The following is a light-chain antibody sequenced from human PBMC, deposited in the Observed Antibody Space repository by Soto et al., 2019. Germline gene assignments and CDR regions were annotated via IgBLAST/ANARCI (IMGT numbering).Light chain of an antibody. CDR1: QSVSSN. J-gene: IGKJ2*01. CDR3: QQYNNWYT. V-gene: IGKV3-15*01. Sequence: EIVMTQSPATLSVSPGERATLSCRASQSVSSNLAWYQQKPGQAPRLLIYGASTRATGIPARFSGSGSGTELTLNNSSLQSEDFAVYYCQQYNNWYTFGQGTKLEIK. CDR2: GAS.